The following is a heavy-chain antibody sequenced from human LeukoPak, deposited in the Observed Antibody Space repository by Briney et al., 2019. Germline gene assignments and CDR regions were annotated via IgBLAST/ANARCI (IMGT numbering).Heavy chain of an antibody. CDR3: ASGYYDRSGAGGTIGAFDI. V-gene: IGHV1-69*04. D-gene: IGHD3-22*01. CDR1: GGTFSSYA. J-gene: IGHJ3*02. CDR2: IIPILGIA. Sequence: ASVKVSCKASGGTFSSYAISWVRQAPGQGPEWMGGIIPILGIANYEQKFQGRVTITADKSTSTAYMDLSSLRSEDTAVYYCASGYYDRSGAGGTIGAFDIWGQGTMVTVSS.